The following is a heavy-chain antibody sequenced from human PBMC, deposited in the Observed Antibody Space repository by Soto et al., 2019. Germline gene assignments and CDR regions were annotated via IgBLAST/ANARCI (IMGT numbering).Heavy chain of an antibody. CDR2: LSWDRSTV. Sequence: GGSLRLSCVASGSSSDPFTMHWVRELPGKGLEWVAGLSWDRSTVAYADSVQGRFTISRDHAKNSVDLLMDSLRPDDTALYFCAVSSPDIVVLPSSIYFTSWGPGTQV. V-gene: IGHV3-9*02. CDR3: AVSSPDIVVLPSSIYFTS. D-gene: IGHD2-15*01. J-gene: IGHJ4*02. CDR1: GSSSDPFT.